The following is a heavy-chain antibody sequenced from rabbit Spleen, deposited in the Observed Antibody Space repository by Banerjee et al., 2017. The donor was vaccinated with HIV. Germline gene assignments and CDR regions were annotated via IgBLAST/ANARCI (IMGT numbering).Heavy chain of an antibody. CDR3: ARDTGTSFSTYGMDL. J-gene: IGHJ6*01. Sequence: QSLEESGGGLVKPGASLTLTCKVSGFSFNSGYDMCWVRQAPGKGLEWIACIYAGSSGSTYSATWAKGRFTISKISSTTVTLQMTSLTAADTATYFCARDTGTSFSTYGMDLWGPGTLVTVS. CDR1: GFSFNSGYD. CDR2: IYAGSSGST. D-gene: IGHD8-1*01. V-gene: IGHV1S40*01.